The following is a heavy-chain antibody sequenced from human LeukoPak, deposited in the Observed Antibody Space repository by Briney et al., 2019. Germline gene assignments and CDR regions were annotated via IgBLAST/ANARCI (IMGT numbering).Heavy chain of an antibody. D-gene: IGHD3-22*01. Sequence: PGGSLALSCAASEFTFSSYAMSWVRQAPGKGLEWVSAISGSGGNTYYADSVKGRFTISRDNSKNTLYLQMNSLRAEDTAVYYCAKDPLYDSSGFYFDYWGQGTLVTVSS. J-gene: IGHJ4*02. CDR3: AKDPLYDSSGFYFDY. CDR2: ISGSGGNT. V-gene: IGHV3-23*01. CDR1: EFTFSSYA.